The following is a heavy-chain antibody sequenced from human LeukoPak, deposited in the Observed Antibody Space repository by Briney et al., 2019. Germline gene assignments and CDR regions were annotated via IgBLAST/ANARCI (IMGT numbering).Heavy chain of an antibody. CDR1: GASIRSGDYY. Sequence: SETLSLTCTVSGASIRSGDYYWSWIRQPPGKGLEWIGYIYDSGSTYYNPSLKSRITISVDTSENRFSLKLSSVTATDTAVYYCARDCSGGSCYGAFDIRGQGTMVTVSS. D-gene: IGHD2-15*01. J-gene: IGHJ3*02. V-gene: IGHV4-30-4*01. CDR3: ARDCSGGSCYGAFDI. CDR2: IYDSGST.